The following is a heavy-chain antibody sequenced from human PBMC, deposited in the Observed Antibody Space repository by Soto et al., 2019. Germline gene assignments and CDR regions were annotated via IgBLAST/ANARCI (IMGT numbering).Heavy chain of an antibody. CDR1: GGTFSSYA. CDR3: ASYYYDSSGYYFDS. Sequence: ASVKVSCKASGGTFSSYAISWVRQAPGQGLEWMGGIIPIFGTANYAQKFQGRVTITADESTSTAYMELSSLRSEDTAVYYCASYYYDSSGYYFDSWGQGNMVTVSS. J-gene: IGHJ4*02. D-gene: IGHD3-22*01. CDR2: IIPIFGTA. V-gene: IGHV1-69*13.